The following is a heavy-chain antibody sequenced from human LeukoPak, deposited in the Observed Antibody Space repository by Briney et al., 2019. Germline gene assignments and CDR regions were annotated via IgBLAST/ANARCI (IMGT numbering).Heavy chain of an antibody. J-gene: IGHJ6*02. CDR2: INHSGST. Sequence: PSETLSLTCAVYGGSFSGYYWSWIRQPPGKGLEWIGEINHSGSTNYNPSFKSRVTISVDTSKNQFSLKLSSVTAADTAVYYCARVEGYYYGMDVWGQGTTVTVSS. D-gene: IGHD1-1*01. V-gene: IGHV4-34*01. CDR1: GGSFSGYY. CDR3: ARVEGYYYGMDV.